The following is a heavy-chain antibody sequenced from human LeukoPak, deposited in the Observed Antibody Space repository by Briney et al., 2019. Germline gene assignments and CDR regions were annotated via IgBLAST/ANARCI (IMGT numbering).Heavy chain of an antibody. CDR1: GFTFSNYW. V-gene: IGHV3-74*01. D-gene: IGHD4-17*01. J-gene: IGHJ4*02. CDR2: INSDGSST. CDR3: AKGGPTVIDY. Sequence: PGGSLRLSCAASGFTFSNYWMHWLRQALGKGLVWVSRINSDGSSTTSADSVKGRFTISRDNAKNTLYLQMNSLRAEDTAVYYCAKGGPTVIDYWGQGTLVTVSS.